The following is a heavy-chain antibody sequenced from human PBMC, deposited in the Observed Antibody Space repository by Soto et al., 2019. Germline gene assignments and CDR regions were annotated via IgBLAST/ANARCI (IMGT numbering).Heavy chain of an antibody. Sequence: QVQLQESGPGLVKPSETLSLMCSVSGGSITTYYWSWIRQSPAKGLEWIGYISDSGSTKYNPSLKSRVTISVDTSKNHFSLKLTSMTAADTAVDYCARERVGHSAMDVWGQGATVTVSS. CDR3: ARERVGHSAMDV. V-gene: IGHV4-59*01. CDR2: ISDSGST. CDR1: GGSITTYY. J-gene: IGHJ6*02. D-gene: IGHD1-26*01.